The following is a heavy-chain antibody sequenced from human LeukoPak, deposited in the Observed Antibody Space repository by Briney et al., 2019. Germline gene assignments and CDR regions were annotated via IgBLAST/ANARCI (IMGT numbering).Heavy chain of an antibody. Sequence: GGSLRLSCAASGFTFSSYSMNWVRQAPGKGLEWVSSISSSSSYIYYADSVKGRFTISRDNAKNSLYLQMNSLRAEDTAVYYCARSLGRRDGYHPRGYWGQGTLVTVSS. V-gene: IGHV3-21*01. CDR3: ARSLGRRDGYHPRGY. J-gene: IGHJ4*02. CDR2: ISSSSSYI. D-gene: IGHD5-24*01. CDR1: GFTFSSYS.